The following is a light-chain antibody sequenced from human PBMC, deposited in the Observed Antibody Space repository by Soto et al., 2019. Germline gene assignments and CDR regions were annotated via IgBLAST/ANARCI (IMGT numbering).Light chain of an antibody. CDR3: ETWGSNTHVV. Sequence: QSVLTQLSSASASLGSSVKLTCTLSSGDSTYTIAWHQQQPGKATRYLMKVERSGRYIKWSGVPDRFSGISSVADRHLTISKLQAEDEADYYCETWGSNTHVVFGGGTKLTVL. V-gene: IGLV4-60*03. CDR1: SGDSTYT. CDR2: VERSGRY. J-gene: IGLJ2*01.